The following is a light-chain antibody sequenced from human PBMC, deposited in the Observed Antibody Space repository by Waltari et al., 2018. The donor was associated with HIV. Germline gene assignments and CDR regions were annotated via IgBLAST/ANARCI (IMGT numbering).Light chain of an antibody. CDR2: WAT. CDR1: QSILSTAGNRHY. CDR3: QQYYDAPYT. J-gene: IGKJ2*01. V-gene: IGKV4-1*01. Sequence: IVMTQSPGSLGVSLGERATINCKSRQSILSTAGNRHYLAWYQQRPGQAPNLLIYWATTRESGVPDRISGSGSGTDFTLTINSLQAEDVAVYYCQQYYDAPYTFGQGTKVDI.